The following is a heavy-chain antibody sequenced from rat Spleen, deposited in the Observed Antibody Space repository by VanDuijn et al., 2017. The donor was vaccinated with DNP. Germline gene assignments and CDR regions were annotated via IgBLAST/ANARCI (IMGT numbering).Heavy chain of an antibody. V-gene: IGHV5-7*01. CDR3: ARHFYYYGSFDY. CDR1: GFTFSDFY. J-gene: IGHJ2*01. Sequence: EVQLVESGGGLVQPGRSLKLSCAASGFTFSDFYMAWVRQAPTKGLDWVATISYDGSSTYYRDSVKGRFTISRDNAKSTLYLQMDSLRSEDTATYYCARHFYYYGSFDYWGQGVMVTVSS. CDR2: ISYDGSST. D-gene: IGHD1-2*01.